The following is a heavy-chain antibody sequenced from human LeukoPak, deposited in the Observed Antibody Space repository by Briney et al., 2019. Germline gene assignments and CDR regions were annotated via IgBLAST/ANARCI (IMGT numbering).Heavy chain of an antibody. D-gene: IGHD1-26*01. J-gene: IGHJ4*02. CDR3: ARRRGSYPDY. V-gene: IGHV4-34*01. Sequence: SETLSFTCAVYGGSFSGYYWSWIRQPPGKGLEWIGEINHSGSTYYNPSLKSRVTISVDTSKNQFSLKLSSVTAADTAVYYCARRRGSYPDYWGQGTLVTVSS. CDR1: GGSFSGYY. CDR2: INHSGST.